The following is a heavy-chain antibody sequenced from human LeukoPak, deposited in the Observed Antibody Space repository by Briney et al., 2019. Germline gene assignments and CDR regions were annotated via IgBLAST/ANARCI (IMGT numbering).Heavy chain of an antibody. D-gene: IGHD6-19*01. CDR3: ASSGWSSRHDY. V-gene: IGHV3-21*01. J-gene: IGHJ4*02. CDR1: GFTFSSYS. Sequence: GGSLRLSCAASGFTFSSYSMNWVRQAPGKGLEWVSSISTSSSYVYYADSVKGRFTISRDNAKNSLYLQMNSLRAEDTAVYYCASSGWSSRHDYWGQGTLVTVSS. CDR2: ISTSSSYV.